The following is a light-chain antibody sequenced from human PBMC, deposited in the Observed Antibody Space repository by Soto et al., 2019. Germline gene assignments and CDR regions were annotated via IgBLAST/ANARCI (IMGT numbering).Light chain of an antibody. CDR1: SRDVGGFNY. J-gene: IGLJ2*01. Sequence: QSVLVQPRSVSGSPGHSVTISCTGTSRDVGGFNYVSWYQQHPGKAPKLLICDVSERPSGVPDRFSGSKSGNTASLTISRLQAEDEAVYYCSSYVGNYIYVVFGGGTKLTVL. CDR2: DVS. V-gene: IGLV2-11*01. CDR3: SSYVGNYIYVV.